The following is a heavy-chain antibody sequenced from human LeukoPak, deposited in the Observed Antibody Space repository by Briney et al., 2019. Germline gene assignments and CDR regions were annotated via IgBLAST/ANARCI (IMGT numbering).Heavy chain of an antibody. D-gene: IGHD3-22*01. Sequence: ESGPTLVNPTQTLTLTCTFSGFSLSNTAVGVGWIRQPPGKALEWLAVIHWDDDKRFSRSLKNRLTITKDTAKNQVVLTLNNMDPVDTGTYYCARTRSSGYYDAFDVWGQGTMVIVSS. CDR3: ARTRSSGYYDAFDV. J-gene: IGHJ3*01. V-gene: IGHV2-5*02. CDR2: IHWDDDK. CDR1: GFSLSNTAVG.